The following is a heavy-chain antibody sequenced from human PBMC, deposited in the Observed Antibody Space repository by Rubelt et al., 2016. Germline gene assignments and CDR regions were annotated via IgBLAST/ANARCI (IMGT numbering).Heavy chain of an antibody. J-gene: IGHJ4*02. Sequence: HVQLQESGPGLVEPSQTLSLTCTVSGGALDSSGYYWSWVRQVAGEGLEWIGYTYHSGATLYNLSFSGRVRISVDTSKNQFVWELTAVTAADTAMYYCAREMGRGATANFDYWGQGALVTVSS. V-gene: IGHV4-31*03. CDR3: AREMGRGATANFDY. D-gene: IGHD3-10*01. CDR2: TYHSGAT. CDR1: GGALDSSGYY.